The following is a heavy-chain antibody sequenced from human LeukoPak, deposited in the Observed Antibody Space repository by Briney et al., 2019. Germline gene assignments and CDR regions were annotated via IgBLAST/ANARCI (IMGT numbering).Heavy chain of an antibody. CDR1: GFTFSTYA. J-gene: IGHJ4*02. V-gene: IGHV3-23*01. CDR3: AKVSGYTSGWYVGFDC. CDR2: INGGGGST. Sequence: GGSLRLSCAASGFTFSTYAMNWVRQAPGKGLEWVSGINGGGGSTYYADSVKGRFTISRDNSKNTLYLQMSSLRAEDTAVYYCAKVSGYTSGWYVGFDCWGQGSLVTVSS. D-gene: IGHD6-19*01.